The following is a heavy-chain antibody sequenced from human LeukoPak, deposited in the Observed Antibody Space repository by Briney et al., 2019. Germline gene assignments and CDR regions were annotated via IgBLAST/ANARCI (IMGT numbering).Heavy chain of an antibody. CDR1: GYTLSSHH. V-gene: IGHV1-18*01. CDR2: INTYDGNT. CDR3: ARDFATWYFDY. J-gene: IGHJ4*02. Sequence: ASVKVSCKASGYTLSSHHVSWVRQAPGQALEWMGWINTYDGNTNYAQNFQGRVAMTTDTSTSTAYMELRSLRSDDTAVYYCARDFATWYFDYWGQGTLVTVSS. D-gene: IGHD2-15*01.